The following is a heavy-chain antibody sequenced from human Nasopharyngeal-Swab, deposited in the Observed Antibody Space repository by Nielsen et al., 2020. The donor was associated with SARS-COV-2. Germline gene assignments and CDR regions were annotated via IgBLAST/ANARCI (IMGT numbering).Heavy chain of an antibody. CDR3: ARDLAGSSSDFDY. J-gene: IGHJ4*02. Sequence: SVNVSCKASGYTFTSYAMHWVRQAPGKRLEWMGWINAGNGNTKYSQKFQGRVTITRETSARTAYMELSSLRSEDTAVYYCARDLAGSSSDFDYWGQGTLVTVSS. CDR2: INAGNGNT. D-gene: IGHD6-6*01. CDR1: GYTFTSYA. V-gene: IGHV1-3*01.